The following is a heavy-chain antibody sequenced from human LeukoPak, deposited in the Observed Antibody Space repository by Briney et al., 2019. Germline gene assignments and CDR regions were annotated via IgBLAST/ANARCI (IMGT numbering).Heavy chain of an antibody. CDR3: ARADSSDGESDY. Sequence: ETLSLTCTVSGDSTSGYYWNWVRQAPGKGLEWVSTISDSGGRAYYADSVKGRVTISRDNSKNTLYLQMNTPRAEDTAVYYCARADSSDGESDYWGQGTLVTVSS. J-gene: IGHJ4*02. CDR2: ISDSGGRA. CDR1: GDSTSGYY. V-gene: IGHV3-23*01. D-gene: IGHD3-22*01.